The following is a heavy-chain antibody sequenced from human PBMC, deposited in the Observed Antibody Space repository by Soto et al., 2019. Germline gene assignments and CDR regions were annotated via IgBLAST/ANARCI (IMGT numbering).Heavy chain of an antibody. CDR3: AKDIPPTSWSLYYYYGMDV. CDR1: GFTFSDYY. V-gene: IGHV3-11*04. D-gene: IGHD6-13*01. CDR2: ISSSGSTI. J-gene: IGHJ6*02. Sequence: PGGSLRLSCAASGFTFSDYYMSWIRQAPGKGLDWVSYISSSGSTIYYADSVKGRFTISRDNAKNSLYLQMNSLRAEDTAVYYCAKDIPPTSWSLYYYYGMDVWGQGTTVTVSS.